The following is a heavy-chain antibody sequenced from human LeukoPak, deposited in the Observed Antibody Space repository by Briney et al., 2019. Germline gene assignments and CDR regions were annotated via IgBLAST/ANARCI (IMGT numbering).Heavy chain of an antibody. V-gene: IGHV4-34*01. Sequence: SETLSLTCAVYGGSFSGYYWSWIRQPPGKGLEWIGEINHSGSTNYNPSLKSRVTISVDTSKNQFSLKLSSVTAADTAVYYCARVTYYYDSSGYYWIYYFDYWGQGTLVTVSP. CDR1: GGSFSGYY. CDR2: INHSGST. D-gene: IGHD3-22*01. J-gene: IGHJ4*02. CDR3: ARVTYYYDSSGYYWIYYFDY.